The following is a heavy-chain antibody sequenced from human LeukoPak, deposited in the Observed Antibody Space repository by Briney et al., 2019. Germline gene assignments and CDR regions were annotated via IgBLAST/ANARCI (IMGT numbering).Heavy chain of an antibody. CDR1: GYTFTSYY. D-gene: IGHD2-8*01. Sequence: ASVEVSCKASGYTFTSYYMHWVRQAPGQGLEWMGIINPSGGSTSYAQKFQGRVTMTRDTSTSTVYMELSSLRSEDTAVYYCARGLDIVLMVYRGWFDPWGQGTLVTVSS. J-gene: IGHJ5*02. CDR3: ARGLDIVLMVYRGWFDP. CDR2: INPSGGST. V-gene: IGHV1-46*01.